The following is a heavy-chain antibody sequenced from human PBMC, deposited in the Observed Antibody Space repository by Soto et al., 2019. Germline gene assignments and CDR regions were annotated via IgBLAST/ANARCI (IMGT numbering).Heavy chain of an antibody. D-gene: IGHD3-22*01. V-gene: IGHV3-48*01. CDR3: AREGDSSGWYNWFDP. CDR1: AFTFSNYN. Sequence: EVQLVESGGGLVQPGGSLRLSCAASAFTFSNYNMNWVRQAPGKGLEWVSYISSSSTIYYADSVKGRFTISRDNAKNSLYLQMNSLRAEDTAVYYCAREGDSSGWYNWFDPWGXGXXVTVSS. J-gene: IGHJ5*02. CDR2: ISSSSTI.